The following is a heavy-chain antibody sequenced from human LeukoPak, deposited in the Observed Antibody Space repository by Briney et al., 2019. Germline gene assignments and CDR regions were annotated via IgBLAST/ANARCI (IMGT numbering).Heavy chain of an antibody. CDR1: GFTFSSYS. V-gene: IGHV3-21*01. CDR3: ARAWTYCSGGSCYTGGVDY. J-gene: IGHJ4*02. Sequence: RAGGSLRLSCAASGFTFSSYSMNWVRQAPGKGLEWVSSISSSSSSYIYYADSVKGRFTISRDNAKNSLYLQMNSLRAEDTAVYYCARAWTYCSGGSCYTGGVDYWGQGTLVTVSS. D-gene: IGHD2-15*01. CDR2: ISSSSSSYI.